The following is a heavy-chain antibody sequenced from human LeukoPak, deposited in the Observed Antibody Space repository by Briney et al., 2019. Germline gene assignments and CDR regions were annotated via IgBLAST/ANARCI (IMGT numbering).Heavy chain of an antibody. CDR2: MNPNSGNT. D-gene: IGHD3-10*01. CDR1: GYTFTSYD. J-gene: IGHJ4*02. CDR3: ARVTMVRGVINY. V-gene: IGHV1-8*01. Sequence: ASVKVSCKASGYTFTSYDINWVRQAPGQGLEWMGWMNPNSGNTGYAQKFPGRVTMTRNTSISTAYMELSSLRSEDTAVYYCARVTMVRGVINYWGQGTLVTVSS.